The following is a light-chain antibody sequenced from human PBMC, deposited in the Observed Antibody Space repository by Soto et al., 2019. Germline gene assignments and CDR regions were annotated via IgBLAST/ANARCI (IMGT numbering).Light chain of an antibody. J-gene: IGLJ3*02. Sequence: QAVLTQAPSASGTPGQRVTISCSGSNSNIGSNTVSWYQQVPGTAPKVLIYNNDQRPSGVPDRLSGSKSGTSAALAIGGLQSEDEADDYCAAWDVSLNGWVFGGGTKVTVL. V-gene: IGLV1-44*01. CDR3: AAWDVSLNGWV. CDR1: NSNIGSNT. CDR2: NND.